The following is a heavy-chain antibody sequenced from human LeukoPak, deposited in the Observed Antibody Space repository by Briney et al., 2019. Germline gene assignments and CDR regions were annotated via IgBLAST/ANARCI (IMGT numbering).Heavy chain of an antibody. Sequence: GGSLRLSCAASGFTFSSYGMSWVRRAPGKGLEWVSAISGSGGSTYYADSVKGRFTISRDNSKNTLYLQMGSLRVEDMAVYYCARALWFGELSLDYWGQGTLVTVSS. CDR2: ISGSGGST. V-gene: IGHV3-23*01. CDR3: ARALWFGELSLDY. CDR1: GFTFSSYG. J-gene: IGHJ4*02. D-gene: IGHD3-10*01.